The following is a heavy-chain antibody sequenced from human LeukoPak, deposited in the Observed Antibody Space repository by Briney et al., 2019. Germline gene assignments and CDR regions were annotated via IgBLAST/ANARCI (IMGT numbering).Heavy chain of an antibody. CDR3: ARPSDHYYYYFYMDV. V-gene: IGHV3-30*03. CDR2: ISYDGNKK. J-gene: IGHJ6*03. CDR1: GFTVSNKY. Sequence: GGSLRLSCAASGFTVSNKYMTWVRQAPGKGLEWVAFISYDGNKKDYADSVKGRFTISRDNSENTLYLQMNSLRIEDAGVYYCARPSDHYYYYFYMDVWGQGTTVTVSS.